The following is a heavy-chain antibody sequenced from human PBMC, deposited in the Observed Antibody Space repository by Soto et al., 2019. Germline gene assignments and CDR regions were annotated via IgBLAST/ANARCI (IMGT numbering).Heavy chain of an antibody. V-gene: IGHV4-31*03. CDR1: GGSISSGGYY. CDR2: LYYSGST. CDR3: ARGAYDSSGYWFDP. D-gene: IGHD3-22*01. Sequence: QVQLQESGPGLVKPSQTLSLTCTVSGGSISSGGYYWSWIRQHPGKGLEWIGYLYYSGSTYYNPSLKSRVTIAVDTSKNQFSPKLSSVTAADTAVYYCARGAYDSSGYWFDPLGQGTLVTVSS. J-gene: IGHJ5*02.